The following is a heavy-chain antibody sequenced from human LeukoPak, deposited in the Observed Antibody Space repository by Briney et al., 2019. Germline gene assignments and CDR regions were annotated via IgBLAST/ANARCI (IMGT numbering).Heavy chain of an antibody. D-gene: IGHD6-19*01. Sequence: ASVKVSCKASGGTFSSYAISWVRQAPGQGLEWMGRIIPIFGTANYAQKFQGRVTITTDESTSTAYMELSSLRSEDTAVYYCARAVAGYDYYYYMDVWGKGTTVTVSS. CDR3: ARAVAGYDYYYYMDV. V-gene: IGHV1-69*05. J-gene: IGHJ6*03. CDR1: GGTFSSYA. CDR2: IIPIFGTA.